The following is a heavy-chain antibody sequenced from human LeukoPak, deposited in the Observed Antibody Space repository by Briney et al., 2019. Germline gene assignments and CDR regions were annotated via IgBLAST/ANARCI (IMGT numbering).Heavy chain of an antibody. CDR3: ARSGQLRYFDWHYFDY. J-gene: IGHJ4*02. D-gene: IGHD3-9*01. CDR1: GGSISSYY. Sequence: SETLSLTCTVSGGSISSYYWSWIRQPPGKGLEWIGYIYYSGSTNYNPSLKSRVTISVDTSKNQFSLKLSSVTAADTAVYYCARSGQLRYFDWHYFDYWGRGTLVTVSS. CDR2: IYYSGST. V-gene: IGHV4-59*08.